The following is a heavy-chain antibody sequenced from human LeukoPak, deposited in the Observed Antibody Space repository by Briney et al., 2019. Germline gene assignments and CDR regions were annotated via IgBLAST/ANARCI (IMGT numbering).Heavy chain of an antibody. J-gene: IGHJ4*02. V-gene: IGHV1-2*02. CDR1: GYPFTGYS. CDR3: ARPYYYDSSGYPNY. Sequence: ASLKVSCRASGYPFTGYSIDWTRQAPAHGPQGMAWINPNNSTANYAQNFQGRVTMTRDTSISTAYMELSRLRSDDTAVYYCARPYYYDSSGYPNYWGQGTLVTVSS. D-gene: IGHD3-22*01. CDR2: INPNNSTA.